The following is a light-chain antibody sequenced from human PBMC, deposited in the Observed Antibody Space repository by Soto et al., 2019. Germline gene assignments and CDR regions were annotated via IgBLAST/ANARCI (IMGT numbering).Light chain of an antibody. V-gene: IGKV1-5*03. J-gene: IGKJ2*01. CDR1: QSVSSW. CDR3: QRYNSYSYT. CDR2: KAS. Sequence: DIQMTQSPSTLSASVGDRVTITCRASQSVSSWLAWYQQKPGKAPKPLIYKASSLESGVPSRFSGSGSGTEFTLTISSLQPDDFATYYCQRYNSYSYTFGQGTKLEIK.